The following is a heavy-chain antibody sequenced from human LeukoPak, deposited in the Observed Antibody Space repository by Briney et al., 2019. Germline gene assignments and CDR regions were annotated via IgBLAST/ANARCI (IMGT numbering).Heavy chain of an antibody. Sequence: ASVKVSCKASGGTFSSYAISWVRQAPGQGLEWMGGIIPIFGTANYAQKFQGRVTITVDKSTSTAYMELSSLRSEDTAVYYCARDTGITGSFDPWGQGTLVTVSS. J-gene: IGHJ5*02. CDR3: ARDTGITGSFDP. CDR1: GGTFSSYA. CDR2: IIPIFGTA. V-gene: IGHV1-69*06. D-gene: IGHD1-20*01.